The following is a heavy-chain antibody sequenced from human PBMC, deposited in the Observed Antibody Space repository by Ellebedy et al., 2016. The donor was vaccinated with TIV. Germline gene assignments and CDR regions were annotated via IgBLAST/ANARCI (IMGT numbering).Heavy chain of an antibody. V-gene: IGHV3-7*04. CDR3: ARGSGWIIDY. J-gene: IGHJ4*02. CDR1: GFTFSSYW. CDR2: IKQDGSEE. Sequence: PGGSLRLSCAASGFTFSSYWMSWVRQAPGKGLEWVANIKQDGSEEYYVDSVKGRFTISRDNAKKSVYLQMNSLRSEDTAVYYCARGSGWIIDYWGQGTLVTVSS. D-gene: IGHD6-19*01.